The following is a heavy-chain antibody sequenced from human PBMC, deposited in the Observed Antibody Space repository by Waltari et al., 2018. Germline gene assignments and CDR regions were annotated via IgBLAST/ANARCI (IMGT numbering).Heavy chain of an antibody. J-gene: IGHJ6*03. CDR3: ARHVPSPYYYMDV. CDR1: GGSISSHY. V-gene: IGHV4-59*08. Sequence: QVQLQESVQGLVKPSETLSLTCTVSGGSISSHYWSWIRPPPGKGLEWIGYIYYSGSTTYNPSLKSRVTISVDTSKNQFSLKLSSVTAADTAVYYCARHVPSPYYYMDVWGKVTTVTISS. D-gene: IGHD3-10*02. CDR2: IYYSGST.